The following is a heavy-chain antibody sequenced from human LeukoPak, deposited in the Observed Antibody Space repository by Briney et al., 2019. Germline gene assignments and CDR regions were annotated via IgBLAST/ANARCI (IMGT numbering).Heavy chain of an antibody. Sequence: SETLSLTCTVSGGSISSGGYYWSWIRQHPGKGLEWIGYIYYSGSTYYNPSLKSRVTISLDTSKNQFSLKLSSVTAADTAVYHCASTTDYYDSSGYYGPFDNWGQGTLVIVSP. J-gene: IGHJ4*02. D-gene: IGHD3-22*01. V-gene: IGHV4-30-4*08. CDR2: IYYSGST. CDR1: GGSISSGGYY. CDR3: ASTTDYYDSSGYYGPFDN.